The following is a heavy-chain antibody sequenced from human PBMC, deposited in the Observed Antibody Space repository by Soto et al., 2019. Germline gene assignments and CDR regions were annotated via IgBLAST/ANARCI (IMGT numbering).Heavy chain of an antibody. CDR1: GFTFRNYG. CDR2: IGIGSSTK. V-gene: IGHV3-48*01. D-gene: IGHD5-18*01. CDR3: AREWYSYGRNDAFDI. J-gene: IGHJ3*02. Sequence: GGSLRLSCAASGFTFRNYGMNWVRQAPGKGLEWVSYIGIGSSTKYYADSVKGRFTISRDNAKNSLYLQMNSLRAEDTAVYYCAREWYSYGRNDAFDIWGQGTMVTVSS.